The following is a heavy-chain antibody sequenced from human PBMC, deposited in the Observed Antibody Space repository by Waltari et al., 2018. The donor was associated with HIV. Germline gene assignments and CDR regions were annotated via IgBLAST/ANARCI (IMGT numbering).Heavy chain of an antibody. CDR1: GYDFSTFA. D-gene: IGHD3-3*01. CDR2: MSPNRSKT. J-gene: IGHJ4*02. Sequence: QVQLVQSAAEVKQPGASVRVSCKTSGYDFSTFAINWVRQAAGQGLELRGWMSPNRSKTGYAQRFKGRVSMTRDTSIDTAYMELSSLTSHDTAVYYCAKSRPGAVFGDNWGQGTLVAVSS. V-gene: IGHV1-8*02. CDR3: AKSRPGAVFGDN.